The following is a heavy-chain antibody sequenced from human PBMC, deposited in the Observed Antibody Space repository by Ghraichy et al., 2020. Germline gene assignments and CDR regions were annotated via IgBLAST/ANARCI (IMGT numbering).Heavy chain of an antibody. D-gene: IGHD2/OR15-2a*01. Sequence: SETLSLTCAVYGGSFTGYFWRWIRQSPGKGLEWIGEVSHRGIAITNPSLKSRITLSVDTSKSQVSLQLRSMTAADTAVYFCARRIAIGPMDVWGKGTTVTVS. CDR2: VSHRGIA. CDR3: ARRIAIGPMDV. V-gene: IGHV4-34*01. CDR1: GGSFTGYF. J-gene: IGHJ6*03.